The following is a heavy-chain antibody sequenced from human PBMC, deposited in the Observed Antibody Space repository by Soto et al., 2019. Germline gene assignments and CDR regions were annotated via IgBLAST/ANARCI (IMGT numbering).Heavy chain of an antibody. Sequence: PSETLSLTCGVSGGTVASSHWWSWVRQSPGRGLEWIGNVYHTGDTNFNPSLQSRVTFSVDKSNNQFSLRLTSVTAADTAVYFCAREIVTAGGNNYFDPWGPGTLVPSP. J-gene: IGHJ5*02. V-gene: IGHV4-4*02. CDR1: GGTVASSHW. D-gene: IGHD2-21*02. CDR2: VYHTGDT. CDR3: AREIVTAGGNNYFDP.